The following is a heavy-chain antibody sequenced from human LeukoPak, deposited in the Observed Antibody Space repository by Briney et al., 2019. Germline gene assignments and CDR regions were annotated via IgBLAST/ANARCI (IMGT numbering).Heavy chain of an antibody. CDR2: INHNGNVN. V-gene: IGHV3-7*03. J-gene: IGHJ6*02. Sequence: GGSLRLSCAACGFTFRSYCMNWARQAPGKGLEWVASINHNGNVNYYVDSRKGRFTISRDNAKNSLYLQMSNLRAEDTAVYFCARGGGLDVWGQGATVTVSS. D-gene: IGHD3-16*01. CDR3: ARGGGLDV. CDR1: GFTFRSYC.